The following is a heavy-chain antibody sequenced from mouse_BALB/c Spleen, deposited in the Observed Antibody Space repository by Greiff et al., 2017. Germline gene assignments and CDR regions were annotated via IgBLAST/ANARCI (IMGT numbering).Heavy chain of an antibody. J-gene: IGHJ4*01. CDR3: ALFYYDYDEGSMDY. CDR1: GFNIKDTY. D-gene: IGHD2-4*01. CDR2: IDPANGNT. Sequence: VHVKQSGAELVKPGASVKLSCTASGFNIKDTYMHWVKQRPEQGLEWIGRIDPANGNTKYDPKFQGKATITADTSSNTAYLQLSSLTSEDTAVYYCALFYYDYDEGSMDYWGQGTSVTVSS. V-gene: IGHV14-3*02.